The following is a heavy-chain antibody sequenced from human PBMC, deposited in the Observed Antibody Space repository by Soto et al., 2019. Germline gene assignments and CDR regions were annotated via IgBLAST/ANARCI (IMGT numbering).Heavy chain of an antibody. CDR1: GFNLRIYG. D-gene: IGHD1-26*01. CDR2: MSADGSEK. Sequence: QVQLVESGGGVVQPGRSLRLSCAVSGFNLRIYGVHWVRQPPGKGLEWVAVMSADGSEKYYADSVKGRLTISRDNSKNTVYLEMNSLRPEDTAVDYCAKDRGSGSYSYGMDVWGQGTTVTVSS. CDR3: AKDRGSGSYSYGMDV. J-gene: IGHJ6*02. V-gene: IGHV3-30*18.